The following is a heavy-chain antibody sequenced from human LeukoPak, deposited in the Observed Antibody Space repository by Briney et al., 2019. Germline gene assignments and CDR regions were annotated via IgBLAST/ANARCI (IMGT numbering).Heavy chain of an antibody. CDR3: ARDAPYDFWSGYAYYMDV. CDR1: GGSISSGGYS. V-gene: IGHV4-61*02. Sequence: SETLSLTCAVSGGSISSGGYSWSWIRQPPGKGLEWIGRIYTSGSTNYNPSLKSRVTMSVDTSKNQFSLKLSSVTAADTAVYYSARDAPYDFWSGYAYYMDVWGKGTTVTVSS. J-gene: IGHJ6*03. D-gene: IGHD3-3*01. CDR2: IYTSGST.